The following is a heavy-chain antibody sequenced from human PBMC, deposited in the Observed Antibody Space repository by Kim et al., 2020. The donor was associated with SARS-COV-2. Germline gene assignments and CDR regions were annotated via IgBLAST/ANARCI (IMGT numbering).Heavy chain of an antibody. D-gene: IGHD2-2*01. J-gene: IGHJ4*01. CDR2: ISPTSTYI. CDR1: GFSFYTYT. V-gene: IGHV3-21*04. CDR3: ARDPVKFSASWSVGHGYFGW. Sequence: GGSLRLSCAASGFSFYTYTLNWVRRTPGQGLEWVSSISPTSTYIYYADSVKGRFTLSRDNAKNSLYLQMSSLRAEDTAVYYCARDPVKFSASWSVGHGYFGWWGHGTLVTVSS.